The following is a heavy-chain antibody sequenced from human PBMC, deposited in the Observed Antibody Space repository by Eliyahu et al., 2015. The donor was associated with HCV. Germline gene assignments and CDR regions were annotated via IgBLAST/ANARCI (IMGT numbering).Heavy chain of an antibody. V-gene: IGHV1-69*04. CDR1: GGTFSRYA. J-gene: IGHJ5*02. CDR2: IIPXLGIA. CDR3: ARHQNWFDP. Sequence: QVQLVQSGAEVKKPGSSVKVSCKASGGTFSRYAXXWVRXAPGQGLEWMGRIIPXLGIANYAQXFQGRVTLTADKSTSTAYMELSSLRSEDTAVYYCARHQNWFDPWGQGTLVTVSS.